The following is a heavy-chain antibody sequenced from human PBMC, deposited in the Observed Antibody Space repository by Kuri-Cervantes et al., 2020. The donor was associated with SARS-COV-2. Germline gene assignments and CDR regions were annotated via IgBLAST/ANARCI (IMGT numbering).Heavy chain of an antibody. CDR3: AKAGKKEGYCSSTSCYLDSDY. CDR2: ISGSGGST. CDR1: GFTFSSYA. J-gene: IGHJ4*02. Sequence: ETLSLTCAASGFTFSSYAMSWVRQAPGKGLEWVSAISGSGGSTYYADSVKGRFTISRDNSKNTLYLQMNSLRAEDTAVYYCAKAGKKEGYCSSTSCYLDSDYWGQGTLSPSPQ. V-gene: IGHV3-23*01. D-gene: IGHD2-2*01.